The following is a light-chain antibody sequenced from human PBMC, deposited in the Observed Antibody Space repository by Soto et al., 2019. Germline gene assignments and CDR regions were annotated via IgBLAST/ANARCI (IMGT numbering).Light chain of an antibody. CDR1: QSVSSY. CDR2: DAS. CDR3: QQRSNWPPST. J-gene: IGKJ5*01. Sequence: EIVLTQSPATLSLSPGERATLSCRASQSVSSYLAWYQQKPGQAPRLLIFDASNRATGIPARFSGSGSGTDFTLTISSLESEDFAVYYCQQRSNWPPSTLGQGTRLEIK. V-gene: IGKV3-11*01.